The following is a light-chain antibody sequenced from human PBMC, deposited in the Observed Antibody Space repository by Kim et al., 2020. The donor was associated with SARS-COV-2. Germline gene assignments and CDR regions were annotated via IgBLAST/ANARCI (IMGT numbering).Light chain of an antibody. CDR2: RDS. CDR1: NVGSKN. V-gene: IGLV3-9*01. Sequence: VALRTTASISGGENNVGSKNVHWHQQKPGQAPVLVTYRDSNRPSGIPERFSGYNAGNTATLTISRAQAGDEADYYCQVWDSSTVVFGGGTQLTVL. CDR3: QVWDSSTVV. J-gene: IGLJ2*01.